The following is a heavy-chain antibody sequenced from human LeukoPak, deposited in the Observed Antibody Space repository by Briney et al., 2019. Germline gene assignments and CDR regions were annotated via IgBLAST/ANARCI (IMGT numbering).Heavy chain of an antibody. V-gene: IGHV3-15*01. CDR1: GFTFSNAW. CDR3: TTDLPDSYGYQYYFDY. CDR2: IKSKTDGGTT. D-gene: IGHD5-18*01. Sequence: PRGSLRLSCAASGFTFSNAWMSWVRQAPGKGLEWVGRIKSKTDGGTTDYAAPVKGRFTISRDDSKNTLYLQMNSLKTEDTAVYCCTTDLPDSYGYQYYFDYWGQGTLVTVSS. J-gene: IGHJ4*02.